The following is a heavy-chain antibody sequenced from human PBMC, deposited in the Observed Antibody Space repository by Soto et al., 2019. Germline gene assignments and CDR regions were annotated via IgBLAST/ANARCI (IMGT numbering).Heavy chain of an antibody. CDR1: GGSISSYF. V-gene: IGHV4-59*08. J-gene: IGHJ6*02. Sequence: SETLSLSCTVSGGSISSYFWSWIRQPPGRGLEWIGHIHYSGSTNYNPSLKSRVTISVDTSKNQVSLKLSSVTAADTDMYFCARQVSSAWPPYYYDMDVWGQGTTVT. CDR2: IHYSGST. D-gene: IGHD6-25*01. CDR3: ARQVSSAWPPYYYDMDV.